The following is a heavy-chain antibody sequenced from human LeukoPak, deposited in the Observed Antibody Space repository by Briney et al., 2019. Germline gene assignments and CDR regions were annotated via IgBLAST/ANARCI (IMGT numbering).Heavy chain of an antibody. CDR3: ARSPNIAVAGDFDY. CDR2: ISAYNGNT. D-gene: IGHD6-19*01. V-gene: IGHV1-18*04. CDR1: GYTFTDYY. J-gene: IGHJ4*02. Sequence: ASVKVSCKASGYTFTDYYTHWVRQAPGQGLEWMGWISAYNGNTNYAQKLQGRVTMTTDTSTSTAYMELRSLRSDDTAVYYCARSPNIAVAGDFDYWGQGTLVTVSS.